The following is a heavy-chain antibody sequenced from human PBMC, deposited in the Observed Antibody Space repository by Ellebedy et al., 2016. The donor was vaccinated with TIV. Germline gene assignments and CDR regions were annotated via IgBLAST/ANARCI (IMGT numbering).Heavy chain of an antibody. CDR1: GYTFTGYY. J-gene: IGHJ3*02. CDR3: ARETPYPVGASYDTFDI. V-gene: IGHV1-2*04. Sequence: AASVKVSCKASGYTFTGYYMHWVRQAPGQGLEWMGWINPNSGGTNYAQKFQGWVTMTRDTSISTAYMELSRLRSDDTAVYYCARETPYPVGASYDTFDIWGQGTLVTVSS. D-gene: IGHD1-26*01. CDR2: INPNSGGT.